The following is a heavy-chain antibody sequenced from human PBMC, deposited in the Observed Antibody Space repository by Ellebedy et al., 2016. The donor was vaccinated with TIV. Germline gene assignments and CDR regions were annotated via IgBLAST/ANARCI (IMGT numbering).Heavy chain of an antibody. V-gene: IGHV4-59*01. J-gene: IGHJ6*02. CDR2: IYYSGST. CDR1: GGSISSYY. Sequence: MPSETLSLTCTVSGGSISSYYWSWIRQPPGKGLEWIGYIYYSGSTNYNTSLKSRVTISVDTSKNQFSLKLSSVTAADTAVYYCARDLVRGPLMAPYYYYGMDVWGQGTTVTVSS. CDR3: ARDLVRGPLMAPYYYYGMDV. D-gene: IGHD3-10*01.